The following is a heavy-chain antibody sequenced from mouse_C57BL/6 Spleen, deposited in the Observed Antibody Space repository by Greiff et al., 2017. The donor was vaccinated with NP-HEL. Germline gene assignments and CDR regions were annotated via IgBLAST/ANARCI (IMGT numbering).Heavy chain of an antibody. CDR3: ARWFYDYDDAMDY. CDR1: GYAFSSSW. J-gene: IGHJ4*01. V-gene: IGHV1-82*01. CDR2: IYPGDGDT. Sequence: QVQLQQSGPELVKPGASVKISCKASGYAFSSSWMNWVKQRPGKGLEWIGRIYPGDGDTNYNGKFKGKATLTADKSSSTAYMQLSSLTSEDSAVYFCARWFYDYDDAMDYWGQGTSVTVSS. D-gene: IGHD2-4*01.